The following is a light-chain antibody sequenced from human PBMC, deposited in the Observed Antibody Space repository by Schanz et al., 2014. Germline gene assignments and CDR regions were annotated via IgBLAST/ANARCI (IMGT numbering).Light chain of an antibody. Sequence: EIVMTQSPATLSLSPGERATLSCRASQSVSSYLAWYQQKPGQAPSLLIYGASIRATGIPDRFSGSWSGTDFTLTISRLEPEDFAVYYCQRHGSSPLYTFGQGTKVEVK. J-gene: IGKJ2*01. CDR1: QSVSSY. V-gene: IGKV3-20*01. CDR2: GAS. CDR3: QRHGSSPLYT.